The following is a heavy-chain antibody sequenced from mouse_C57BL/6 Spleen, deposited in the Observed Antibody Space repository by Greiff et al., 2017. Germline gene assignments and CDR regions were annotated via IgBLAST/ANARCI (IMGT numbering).Heavy chain of an antibody. V-gene: IGHV1-72*01. CDR3: ARGQLRLHYYAMDY. J-gene: IGHJ4*01. CDR2: IDPNSGGT. D-gene: IGHD3-2*02. Sequence: QVQLKQPGAELVKPGASVKLSCKASGYTFTSYWMHWVKQRPGRGLEWIGRIDPNSGGTKYNEKFKSKATLTVDKPSSTAYMQLSSLTSEDSAVYYCARGQLRLHYYAMDYWGQGTSVTVSS. CDR1: GYTFTSYW.